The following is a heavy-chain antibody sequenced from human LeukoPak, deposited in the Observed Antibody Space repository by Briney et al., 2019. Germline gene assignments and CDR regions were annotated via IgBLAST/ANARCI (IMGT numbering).Heavy chain of an antibody. CDR3: VRIYRGPDY. Sequence: SVKVSCKASGFTFTSSAMQWVRQARGQRLEWIGWIVVGSGNTNYAQKFQERVTITRDMSTSTVYMELTRLRSDDTAMYYCVRIYRGPDYWGQGTLVTVSS. V-gene: IGHV1-58*02. CDR2: IVVGSGNT. D-gene: IGHD3-10*01. J-gene: IGHJ4*02. CDR1: GFTFTSSA.